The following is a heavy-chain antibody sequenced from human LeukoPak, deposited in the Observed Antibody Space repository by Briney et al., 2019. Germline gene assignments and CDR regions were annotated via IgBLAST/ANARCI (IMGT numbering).Heavy chain of an antibody. CDR1: GGSISSGGYY. J-gene: IGHJ4*02. CDR2: IYYSGST. D-gene: IGHD5-24*01. V-gene: IGHV4-39*01. Sequence: SETLSLTCTVSGGSISSGGYYWSWIRQHPGKGLEWIGSIYYSGSTYYNPSPKSRVTISVDTSKNQFSLKLSSVTAADTAVYYCARLRRDGYELDYWGQGTLVTVSS. CDR3: ARLRRDGYELDY.